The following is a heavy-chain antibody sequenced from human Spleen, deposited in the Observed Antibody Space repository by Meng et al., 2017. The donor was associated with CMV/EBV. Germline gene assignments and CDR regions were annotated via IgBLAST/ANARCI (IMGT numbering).Heavy chain of an antibody. V-gene: IGHV3-21*01. Sequence: GESLKISCAAPEFTFSTYGMNWVRQAPGKGLEWVSSISSGSSYIYYADSVKGRFTISRDNAKNSLYLQMSSLRAEDTAVYYCARDPEVPASRHNWFDPWGQGTLVTVSS. CDR3: ARDPEVPASRHNWFDP. J-gene: IGHJ5*02. D-gene: IGHD2-2*01. CDR2: ISSGSSYI. CDR1: EFTFSTYG.